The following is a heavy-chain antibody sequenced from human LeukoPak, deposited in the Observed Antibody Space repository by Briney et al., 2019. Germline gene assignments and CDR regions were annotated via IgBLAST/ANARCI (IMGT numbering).Heavy chain of an antibody. Sequence: PSETLSLTCTVSGGSISSYDWSWIRQPPGRGLDLIGSIYYSGSTNYNPSLKSRVTISVDTSKNQFSLKLSSVTAADTAVYYCARHGRWIRGVDYWGQGTLVTVSS. V-gene: IGHV4-59*08. CDR2: IYYSGST. J-gene: IGHJ4*02. CDR1: GGSISSYD. CDR3: ARHGRWIRGVDY. D-gene: IGHD5-18*01.